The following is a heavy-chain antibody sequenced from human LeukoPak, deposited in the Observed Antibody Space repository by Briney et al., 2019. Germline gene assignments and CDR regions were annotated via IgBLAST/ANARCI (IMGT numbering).Heavy chain of an antibody. D-gene: IGHD5-12*01. J-gene: IGHJ4*02. V-gene: IGHV1-69*04. CDR2: IIPIFGIA. CDR1: EYTFASYD. Sequence: ASVKVSCKASEYTFASYDINWVRQAPGQGLEWMGRIIPIFGIANYAQKFQGRVTITADKSTSTAYMELSSLRSEDTAVYYCARYSGYNSFDYWGQGTLVTVSS. CDR3: ARYSGYNSFDY.